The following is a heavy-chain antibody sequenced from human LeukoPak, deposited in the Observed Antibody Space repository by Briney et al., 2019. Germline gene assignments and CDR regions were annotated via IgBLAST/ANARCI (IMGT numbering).Heavy chain of an antibody. V-gene: IGHV4-59*01. CDR1: GGSFSDFY. Sequence: SETLSLTCAVYGGSFSDFYWSWIRQPPGKGLEWIGYIYYSGSTNYNPSLKSRVTISVDTSKNQFSLKLSSVTAADTAVYYCASTPFWSGFYYYGMDVWGQGTTVTVSS. D-gene: IGHD3-3*01. J-gene: IGHJ6*02. CDR2: IYYSGST. CDR3: ASTPFWSGFYYYGMDV.